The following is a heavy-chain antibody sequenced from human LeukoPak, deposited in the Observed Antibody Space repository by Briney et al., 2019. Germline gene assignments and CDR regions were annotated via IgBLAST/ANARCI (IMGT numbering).Heavy chain of an antibody. CDR1: GFTFSSYW. CDR2: ISGSGGCT. J-gene: IGHJ4*02. CDR3: AKTTTGYSSGRYPGWPVDC. D-gene: IGHD6-19*01. Sequence: PGGSLRLSCAASGFTFSSYWMSWVRQAPGKGLEWVSAISGSGGCTYYADSVNGRFTIYRDNSKNTVYLQMNSLSTEATAVYYCAKTTTGYSSGRYPGWPVDCWGQGTLVTVSS. V-gene: IGHV3-23*01.